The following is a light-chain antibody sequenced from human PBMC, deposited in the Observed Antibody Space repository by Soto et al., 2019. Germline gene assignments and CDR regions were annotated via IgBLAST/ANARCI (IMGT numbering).Light chain of an antibody. V-gene: IGKV1-5*01. J-gene: IGKJ1*01. CDR1: QSIRYY. CDR2: GAS. CDR3: HHHNSYSQT. Sequence: DIQLTQSPPTLSASVGDRVTITCRASQSIRYYLAWYQQMPGKATKLLIYGASSLQSGVPSRFSGSGSGTEFTLTISSLQPDDFATYYCHHHNSYSQTFGQGTKVEIK.